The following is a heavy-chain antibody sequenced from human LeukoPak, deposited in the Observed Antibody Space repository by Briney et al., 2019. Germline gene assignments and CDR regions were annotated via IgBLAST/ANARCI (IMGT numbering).Heavy chain of an antibody. CDR1: GGSFSGYY. J-gene: IGHJ4*02. CDR2: TNHSGST. CDR3: ARGGDWSAAPGIDY. V-gene: IGHV4-34*01. Sequence: PSETLSLTCAVYGGSFSGYYWSWIRQPPGKGLEWIGETNHSGSTNYNPSLKSRVTISVDTSKNQFSLKLSSVTAADTAVYYCARGGDWSAAPGIDYWGQGTLVTVSS. D-gene: IGHD2-2*01.